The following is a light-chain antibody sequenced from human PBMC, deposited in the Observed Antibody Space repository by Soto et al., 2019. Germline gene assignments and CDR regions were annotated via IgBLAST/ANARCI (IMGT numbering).Light chain of an antibody. CDR3: QQYNSWPHS. V-gene: IGKV3-15*01. J-gene: IGKJ2*01. CDR1: QSISSD. CDR2: GAS. Sequence: ETVLTQSPAILSVSLGERATFSCRASQSISSDLAWYQQKPGQVPRLLIYGASTWATGIPARFSGSGSGTEFTLSISGLQSEDFVVYHCQQYNSWPHSFGQGTKLEI.